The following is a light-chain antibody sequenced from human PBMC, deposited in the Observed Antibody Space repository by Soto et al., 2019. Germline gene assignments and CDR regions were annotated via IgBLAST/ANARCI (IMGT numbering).Light chain of an antibody. V-gene: IGKV3-20*01. CDR3: QHYGSSPWT. CDR2: GAS. J-gene: IGKJ1*01. Sequence: EIVLTQSPGTLSFSPGERATLSCRASQSVGSNFLAWYQQKPGQAPRLLIYGASSRATGIPDRFSGSGSGTDFTLTISRLEPEDFAIYYCQHYGSSPWTFGQGTRWIS. CDR1: QSVGSNF.